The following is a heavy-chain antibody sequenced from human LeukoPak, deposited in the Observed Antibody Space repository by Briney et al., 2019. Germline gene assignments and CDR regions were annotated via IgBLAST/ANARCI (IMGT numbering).Heavy chain of an antibody. J-gene: IGHJ3*02. D-gene: IGHD3-22*01. CDR1: GFTFSSYW. CDR2: INSDGSST. V-gene: IGHV3-74*01. CDR3: AGSSGYYYDWHAFDI. Sequence: GGSLRLSCAASGFTFSSYWMHWVRQAPGKGLVWVSRINSDGSSTSYADSVKGRFTISRDNAKNTLYLQMNSLRAEDTAVYYCAGSSGYYYDWHAFDIWGQGTMVTVSS.